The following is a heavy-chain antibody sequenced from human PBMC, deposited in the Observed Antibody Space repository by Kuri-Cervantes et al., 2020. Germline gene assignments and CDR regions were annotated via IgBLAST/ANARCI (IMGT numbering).Heavy chain of an antibody. J-gene: IGHJ4*02. CDR1: GGSISGYY. Sequence: SETLSLTCTVSGGSISGYYWSWIRQPPGKGLEWIGYISYSGNTNYNPSLKSRVTNSVDTSKNQFSLKLSSVTAADTVVYYCARDVGCSGGSCYSPEMYYFDYWGQGTLVTVSS. CDR2: ISYSGNT. CDR3: ARDVGCSGGSCYSPEMYYFDY. D-gene: IGHD2-15*01. V-gene: IGHV4-59*13.